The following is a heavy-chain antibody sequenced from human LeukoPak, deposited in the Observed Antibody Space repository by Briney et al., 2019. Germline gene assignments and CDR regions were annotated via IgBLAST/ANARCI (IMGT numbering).Heavy chain of an antibody. J-gene: IGHJ3*02. V-gene: IGHV1-46*01. CDR3: ARDGTNYTFDI. D-gene: IGHD2-8*01. CDR2: ITASGHYT. CDR1: GYTFTSNH. Sequence: ASVKVSCKASGYTFTSNHMHWVQQAPGQGLEWVGVITASGHYTRYAQNFQGRVTMTRDTSTSTVYMELSSLRSEDTALYFCARDGTNYTFDIWGQGTMVTVSS.